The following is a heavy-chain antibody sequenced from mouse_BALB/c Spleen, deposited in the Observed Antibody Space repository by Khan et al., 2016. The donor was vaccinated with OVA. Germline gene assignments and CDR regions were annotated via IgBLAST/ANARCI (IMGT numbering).Heavy chain of an antibody. J-gene: IGHJ3*01. D-gene: IGHD4-1*01. CDR1: GYTFTDYV. CDR2: IYPGSDST. CDR3: ARAGWDVFAY. V-gene: IGHV1-77*01. Sequence: VELQQPGPELVKPGASVKMSCKASGYTFTDYVMNWVKQRHGQGLEWIGQIYPGSDSTYYNEKFKGKATLTADRSSSTAYMQLSNLTSEASAVYFCARAGWDVFAYWGQGTLVTVSA.